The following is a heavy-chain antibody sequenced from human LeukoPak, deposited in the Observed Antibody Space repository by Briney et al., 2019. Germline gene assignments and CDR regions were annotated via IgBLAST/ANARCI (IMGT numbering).Heavy chain of an antibody. Sequence: GSLRLSCAASGFTFSDYYMSWIRQAPGKGLEWVSYISSSNTYTNYAGSVKGRFTISRDDAKNSLYLQMNSLRAEDTAVYYCARSRSYYPADYWGQGTPVTVSS. J-gene: IGHJ4*02. D-gene: IGHD1-26*01. CDR3: ARSRSYYPADY. V-gene: IGHV3-11*03. CDR1: GFTFSDYY. CDR2: ISSSNTYT.